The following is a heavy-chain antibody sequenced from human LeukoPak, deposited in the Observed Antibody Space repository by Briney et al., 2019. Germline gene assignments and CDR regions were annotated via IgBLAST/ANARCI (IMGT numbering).Heavy chain of an antibody. Sequence: GGSLRLSCAASRFTFSSYVMKWVRQVPGKGLEWVSSISTSSSYIYYADSVKGRFTISRDNAKNSLYLQMNSLRAEDTAVYYCARAGGYCGRISCPYYFAYWGQGPLVAVPS. J-gene: IGHJ4*02. D-gene: IGHD2-15*01. V-gene: IGHV3-21*04. CDR1: RFTFSSYV. CDR2: ISTSSSYI. CDR3: ARAGGYCGRISCPYYFAY.